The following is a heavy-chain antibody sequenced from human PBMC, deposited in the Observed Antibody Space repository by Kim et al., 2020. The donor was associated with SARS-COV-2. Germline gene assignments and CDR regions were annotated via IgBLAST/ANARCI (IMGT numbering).Heavy chain of an antibody. CDR2: INQDGSEK. D-gene: IGHD1-26*01. CDR3: VGGKVYYYYGIDV. V-gene: IGHV3-7*03. Sequence: GGSLRLSCAASGFTFSSFWMSWVRQAPGKGLEWVANINQDGSEKYYVDSVKGRFTISRDNAKNSLYLQMNSLRAEDTAVYYCVGGKVYYYYGIDVWGQGTTVTVSS. CDR1: GFTFSSFW. J-gene: IGHJ6*02.